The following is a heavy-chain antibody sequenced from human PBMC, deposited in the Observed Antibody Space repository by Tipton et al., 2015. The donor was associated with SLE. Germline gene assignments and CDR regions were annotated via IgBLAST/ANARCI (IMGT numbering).Heavy chain of an antibody. CDR1: GGSISSGGYY. CDR3: VKGQEVAATNYYYYMDV. J-gene: IGHJ6*03. V-gene: IGHV4-31*03. Sequence: TLSLTCTVSGGSISSGGYYWSWIRQHPGKGLEWIGYIYYSGSTYYNPSLKSRVTISVDTSKNQFSLKLSSVTAADTAKYYCVKGQEVAATNYYYYMDVWGKGTTVTVS. CDR2: IYYSGST. D-gene: IGHD6-19*01.